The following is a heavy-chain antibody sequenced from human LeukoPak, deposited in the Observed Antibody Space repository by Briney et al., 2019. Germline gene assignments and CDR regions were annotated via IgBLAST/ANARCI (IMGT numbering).Heavy chain of an antibody. V-gene: IGHV4-59*01. CDR3: ARSVQVAATANYYYYGMDV. D-gene: IGHD2-15*01. Sequence: SETLSLTCTVSGGSISSYYWSWIRQPPGKGLEWIWYIYYSGSTNYNPSLKSRVTISVDTSKNQFSLKLSSVTAADTAVYYCARSVQVAATANYYYYGMDVWGQGTTVTVSS. CDR2: IYYSGST. CDR1: GGSISSYY. J-gene: IGHJ6*02.